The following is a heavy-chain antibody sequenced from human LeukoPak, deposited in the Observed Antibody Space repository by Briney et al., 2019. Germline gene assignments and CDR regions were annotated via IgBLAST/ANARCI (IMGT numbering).Heavy chain of an antibody. CDR3: ARSPSGYRFDS. J-gene: IGHJ4*02. CDR1: GASITSYN. V-gene: IGHV4-59*01. D-gene: IGHD3-22*01. Sequence: SETLSLTCTVSGASITSYNWNWVRQPPGKGLEWIGYISNSGSTNYHPSLKSRVTISSDTSKTQFTLKLTSVTAADTAVYYCARSPSGYRFDSWGQGTLVTVSS. CDR2: ISNSGST.